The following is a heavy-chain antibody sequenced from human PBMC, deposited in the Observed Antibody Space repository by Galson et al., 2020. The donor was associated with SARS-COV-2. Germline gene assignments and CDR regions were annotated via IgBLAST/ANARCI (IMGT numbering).Heavy chain of an antibody. Sequence: ASVKVSCKASGYTFTGYYMHWVRQAPGQGLEWMGWINPNSGGTNYAQKFQGRVTMTRDTSISIACMELSRLRSDDTAVYYCARDGTAMATNGFDIWGQGTMVTVSS. CDR3: ARDGTAMATNGFDI. J-gene: IGHJ3*02. CDR1: GYTFTGYY. CDR2: INPNSGGT. V-gene: IGHV1-2*02. D-gene: IGHD5-18*01.